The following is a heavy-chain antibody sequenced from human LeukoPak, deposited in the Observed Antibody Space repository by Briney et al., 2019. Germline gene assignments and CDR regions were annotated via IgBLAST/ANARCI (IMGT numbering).Heavy chain of an antibody. CDR1: GFTFDDYG. CDR2: INWNGGST. D-gene: IGHD1-7*01. Sequence: GGSLRLSCAASGFTFDDYGMSWVRQAPGKGLEWVSGINWNGGSTGYADSVKGRFTISRDNAKSSLYLQMNSLRAEDTAVYYCARGGRRENYANWFDPWGQGTLVTVSS. CDR3: ARGGRRENYANWFDP. V-gene: IGHV3-20*04. J-gene: IGHJ5*02.